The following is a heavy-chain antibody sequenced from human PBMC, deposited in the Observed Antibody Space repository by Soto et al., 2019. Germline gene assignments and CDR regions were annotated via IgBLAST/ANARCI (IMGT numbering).Heavy chain of an antibody. CDR1: GFTFSSYA. Sequence: GGSLRLSCAASGFTFSSYAMTWVRQAPGKGLEWVSSIRGTGGSTFYADSVKGRLTISRDNSKNTLSLQINNLRAEDTAVYYCAKLYYYGSGSQFYFDHWGQGTLVTVSS. J-gene: IGHJ4*02. CDR3: AKLYYYGSGSQFYFDH. CDR2: IRGTGGST. V-gene: IGHV3-23*01. D-gene: IGHD3-10*01.